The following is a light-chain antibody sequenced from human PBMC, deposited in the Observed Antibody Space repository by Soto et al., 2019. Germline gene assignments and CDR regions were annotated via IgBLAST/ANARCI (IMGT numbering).Light chain of an antibody. Sequence: QSVLTQPASVSGSTRHSITISCTGTSSEVGNYDLVSWNQHHPGKGPKLIIYEVTKRPSGVSDRFSGSKSGNTASLRISGLQAEDEAFYYCSSYAGGTKFVFGTGTKLTVL. CDR1: SSEVGNYDL. CDR3: SSYAGGTKFV. J-gene: IGLJ1*01. V-gene: IGLV2-23*02. CDR2: EVT.